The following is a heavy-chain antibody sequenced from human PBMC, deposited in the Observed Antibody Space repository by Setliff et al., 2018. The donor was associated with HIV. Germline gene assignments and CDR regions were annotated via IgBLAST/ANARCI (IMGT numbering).Heavy chain of an antibody. CDR3: ARVGSYWSTFDY. V-gene: IGHV7-4-1*02. Sequence: ASVKVSCKASGYTFTTYGISWVRQAPGQGPEWMGWMNTETGNPMYAQGFRGRLLFSLDTSVNTTYLQINNLKADATAMYYCARVGSYWSTFDYWGQGALVTVSS. D-gene: IGHD2-8*02. CDR2: MNTETGNP. J-gene: IGHJ4*02. CDR1: GYTFTTYG.